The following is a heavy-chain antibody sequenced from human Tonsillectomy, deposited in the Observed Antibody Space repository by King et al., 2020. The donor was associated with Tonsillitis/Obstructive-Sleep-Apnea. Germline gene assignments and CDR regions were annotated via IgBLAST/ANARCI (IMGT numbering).Heavy chain of an antibody. J-gene: IGHJ4*02. V-gene: IGHV3-30*03. CDR1: GFTFSRHG. CDR2: ISYDGNNK. CDR3: AIRPITGTAEIDY. D-gene: IGHD1-7*01. Sequence: VQLVESGGGVVQPGRSLRLSCAASGFTFSRHGMHWVRQAPGKGLEWVAVISYDGNNKYYADSVKGRFTISRDNSKNTLYLQMNSLRAEDTVVYYCAIRPITGTAEIDYWGQGTLVTVPS.